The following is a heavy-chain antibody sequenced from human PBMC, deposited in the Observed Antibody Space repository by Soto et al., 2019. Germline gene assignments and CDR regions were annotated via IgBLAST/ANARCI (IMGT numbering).Heavy chain of an antibody. CDR3: TKSGGYCSGGICHPTWFDS. CDR2: ITSGGDGT. Sequence: GGSLRLSCAASGFTFSTYPMNWVRQTPGKGLEWVSTITSGGDGTYYADSVKGRFTISRENSRSTLYLQMNSLRAEDTAMYYCTKSGGYCSGGICHPTWFDSWGLGTLVTVSS. CDR1: GFTFSTYP. D-gene: IGHD2-15*01. J-gene: IGHJ5*01. V-gene: IGHV3-23*01.